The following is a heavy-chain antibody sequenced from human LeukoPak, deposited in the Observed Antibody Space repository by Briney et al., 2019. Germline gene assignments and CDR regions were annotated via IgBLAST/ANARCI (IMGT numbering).Heavy chain of an antibody. V-gene: IGHV1-2*06. D-gene: IGHD1-26*01. Sequence: GASVKVSCRASGYTFTDYYMHWVRQAPGRGLEWMGRNNPNRGDTHYAQKFQGRVTMTRDTSINTAYMELSRLRSDDTALYYCARARMGTTPFESFNIWGQGTMVTVSS. CDR2: NNPNRGDT. CDR3: ARARMGTTPFESFNI. J-gene: IGHJ3*02. CDR1: GYTFTDYY.